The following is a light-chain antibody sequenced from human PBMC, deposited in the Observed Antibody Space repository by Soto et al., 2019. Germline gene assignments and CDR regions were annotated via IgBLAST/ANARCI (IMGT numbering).Light chain of an antibody. CDR2: AAS. CDR3: QQSYSTPPT. CDR1: QSISSY. J-gene: IGKJ2*01. Sequence: DIPLTQSPSSLSASVGDRVTITCRASQSISSYLNWYQQKPGKAPKLLIYAASSLQSGVPSRFSGSGSGTDFTLTISSLQPEDFATYYCQQSYSTPPTLGQGTKVDIK. V-gene: IGKV1-39*01.